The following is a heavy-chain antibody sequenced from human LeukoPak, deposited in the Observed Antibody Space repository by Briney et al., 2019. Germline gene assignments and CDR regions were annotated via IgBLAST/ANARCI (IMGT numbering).Heavy chain of an antibody. V-gene: IGHV1-69*13. CDR2: IIPIFGTA. CDR1: GYTFRKHG. J-gene: IGHJ3*02. CDR3: ARVVRANAFDI. D-gene: IGHD4-17*01. Sequence: SVKVSCKASGYTFRKHGISWVRQAPGQGLEWMGGIIPIFGTANYAQKFQGRVTITADESTSTAYMELSSLRSEDTAVYYCARVVRANAFDIWGQGTMVTVSS.